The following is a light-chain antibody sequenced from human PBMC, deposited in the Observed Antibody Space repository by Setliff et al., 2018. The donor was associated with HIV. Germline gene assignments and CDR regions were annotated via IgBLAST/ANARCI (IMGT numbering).Light chain of an antibody. Sequence: DIVMTRSPDSLAVSLGERATINCKSSQSILYSSNNKNYLAWYQQKPGQPPKLLIYWASTRESGVPDRFSGSGFGTDFTLTISSLQAEDVAVYYCQQYYTTPRTFGQGTKVDIK. J-gene: IGKJ1*01. CDR3: QQYYTTPRT. CDR2: WAS. V-gene: IGKV4-1*01. CDR1: QSILYSSNNKNY.